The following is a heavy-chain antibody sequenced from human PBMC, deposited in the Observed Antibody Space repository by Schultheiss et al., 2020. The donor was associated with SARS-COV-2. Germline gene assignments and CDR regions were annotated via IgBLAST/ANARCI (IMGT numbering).Heavy chain of an antibody. D-gene: IGHD2-2*01. CDR2: TYYRSKWYN. J-gene: IGHJ6*02. CDR3: ARGGYCSSTSCYEPYYYYGMDV. CDR1: GDSVSSNSAA. V-gene: IGHV6-1*01. Sequence: SETLSLTCAISGDSVSSNSAAWNWIRQSPSRGLEWLGRTYYRSKWYNDYAVSVKSRITINPDTSKNQFSLQLNSVTPEDTAVYYCARGGYCSSTSCYEPYYYYGMDVWGQGTTVTVSS.